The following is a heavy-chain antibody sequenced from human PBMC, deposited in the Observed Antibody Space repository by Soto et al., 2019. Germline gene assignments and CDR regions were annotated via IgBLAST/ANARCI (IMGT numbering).Heavy chain of an antibody. CDR3: AREVEYKLLLSRVMDV. CDR2: IYYSGST. V-gene: IGHV4-59*01. J-gene: IGHJ6*04. Sequence: PSETLSLTCTVSGGSISSYYWSWIRQPPGKGLEWIGYIYYSGSTNYNPSLKSRVTISVDTSKNQFSLKLSSVTAADTAVYYCAREVEYKLLLSRVMDVWGKGTKVT. D-gene: IGHD2-2*01. CDR1: GGSISSYY.